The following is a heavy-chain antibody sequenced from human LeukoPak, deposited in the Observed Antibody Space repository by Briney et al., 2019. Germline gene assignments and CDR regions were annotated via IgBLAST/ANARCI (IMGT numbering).Heavy chain of an antibody. J-gene: IGHJ4*02. CDR2: IVGSSRNI. Sequence: GGALRLSCTASGFSFSTYSMNWVRQAPGKGLEWVSYIVGSSRNIYYADSVKGRFTISRENAKNSLYLQMDSLRAEDTAVYHCATVRPETAAFDYWGQGTLVTVSS. D-gene: IGHD1-1*01. V-gene: IGHV3-48*04. CDR3: ATVRPETAAFDY. CDR1: GFSFSTYS.